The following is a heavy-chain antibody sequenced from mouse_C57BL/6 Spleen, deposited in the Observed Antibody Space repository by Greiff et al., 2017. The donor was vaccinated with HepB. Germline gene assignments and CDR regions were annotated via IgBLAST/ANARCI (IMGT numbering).Heavy chain of an antibody. CDR2: INPNYGTT. Sequence: VQLKQSGPELVKPGASVKISCKASGYSFTDYNMNWVKQSNGKSLEWIGVINPNYGTTSYNQKFKGKATLTVDQSSSTAYMQLNSLTSEDSAVYYCARGRYGSSYVDFDYWGQGTTLTVSS. CDR3: ARGRYGSSYVDFDY. V-gene: IGHV1-39*01. J-gene: IGHJ2*01. CDR1: GYSFTDYN. D-gene: IGHD1-1*01.